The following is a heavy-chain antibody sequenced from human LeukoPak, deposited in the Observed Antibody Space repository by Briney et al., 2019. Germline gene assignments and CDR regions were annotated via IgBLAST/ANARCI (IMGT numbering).Heavy chain of an antibody. D-gene: IGHD3-16*01. V-gene: IGHV4-61*09. CDR2: IYTSGST. CDR1: GGSISSSSYY. Sequence: SETLSLTCTVSGGSISSSSYYWSWIRQPAGKGLEWIGHIYTSGSTNYNPSLKSRVTISVDTSKNQFSLKLSSVTAADTAVYYCARDVEDYDYVWGSYYYYMDVWGKGTTVTISS. CDR3: ARDVEDYDYVWGSYYYYMDV. J-gene: IGHJ6*03.